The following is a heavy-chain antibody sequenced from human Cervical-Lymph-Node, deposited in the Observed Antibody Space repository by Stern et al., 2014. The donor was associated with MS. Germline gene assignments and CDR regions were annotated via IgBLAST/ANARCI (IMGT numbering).Heavy chain of an antibody. D-gene: IGHD6-19*01. Sequence: EVQLVESGGDLVQPGRSLRLSCEASGFRFDLYAMHWVRQAPGKGLEWVAGISWNSVSIGYAGSVKGRFTISRDNVKNFLYLQMDSLRPEDTALYYCAKEIRRADSSPDYWGQGALVTVSS. CDR3: AKEIRRADSSPDY. CDR2: ISWNSVSI. J-gene: IGHJ4*02. CDR1: GFRFDLYA. V-gene: IGHV3-9*01.